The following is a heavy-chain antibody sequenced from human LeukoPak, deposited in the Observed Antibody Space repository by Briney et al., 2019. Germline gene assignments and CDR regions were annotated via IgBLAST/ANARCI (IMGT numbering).Heavy chain of an antibody. CDR2: INPNSGGT. D-gene: IGHD3-22*01. CDR3: TSDTYYYDSTGLGHWFDP. V-gene: IGHV1-2*02. J-gene: IGHJ5*02. Sequence: GASVKVSCKASGYTFTGYYMHWVRQAPGQGLEWMGLINPNSGGTNYAQKFQGRVTMTWDTSISTAYMELSSLRSDDTAVYYCTSDTYYYDSTGLGHWFDPWGQGTLVTVSS. CDR1: GYTFTGYY.